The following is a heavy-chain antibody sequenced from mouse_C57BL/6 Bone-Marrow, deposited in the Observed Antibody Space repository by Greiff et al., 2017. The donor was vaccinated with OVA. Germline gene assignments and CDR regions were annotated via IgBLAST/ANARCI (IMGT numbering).Heavy chain of an antibody. V-gene: IGHV1-76*01. CDR3: ARWGRYAMDY. Sequence: QVQLKQSGAELVRPGASVKLSCKASGYTFTDYYINWVKQRPGQGLEWIARIYPGSGNTYYNEKFKGKATLTAEKSSSTAYMQLSSLTSEDSAVYFCARWGRYAMDYWGQGTSVTVSS. J-gene: IGHJ4*01. CDR2: IYPGSGNT. CDR1: GYTFTDYY.